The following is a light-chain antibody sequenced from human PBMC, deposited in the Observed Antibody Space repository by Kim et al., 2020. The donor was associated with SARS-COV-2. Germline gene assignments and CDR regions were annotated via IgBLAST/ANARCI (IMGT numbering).Light chain of an antibody. CDR1: QSVNSW. CDR3: QQYNGYSLT. Sequence: DIQMTQSPSTLSASVGDRVTITCRASQSVNSWLAWYQQKPGKAPNLLIYKASSLESGVPSRFSGSGSGTEFTLTISSLQPDDFATYFCQQYNGYSLTFGGGTKVDIK. V-gene: IGKV1-5*03. J-gene: IGKJ4*01. CDR2: KAS.